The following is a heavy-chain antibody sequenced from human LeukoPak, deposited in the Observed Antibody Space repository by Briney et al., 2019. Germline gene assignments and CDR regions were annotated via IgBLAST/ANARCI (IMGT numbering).Heavy chain of an antibody. CDR1: GFTFSSYG. CDR2: IWYDGSNK. V-gene: IGHV3-33*01. Sequence: GRSLRLSCAASGFTFSSYGMHWVRQAPGKGLEWVAVIWYDGSNKYYADSVKGRFTISRDNSKNTLYLQMNSLRAEDTAVYYCARDSKSHYYYGMDVWGQGTTVTVSS. J-gene: IGHJ6*02. CDR3: ARDSKSHYYYGMDV.